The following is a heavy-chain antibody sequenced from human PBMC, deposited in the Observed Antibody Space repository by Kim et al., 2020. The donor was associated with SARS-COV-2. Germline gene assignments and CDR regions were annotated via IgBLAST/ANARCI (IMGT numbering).Heavy chain of an antibody. CDR1: GFNFRIHG. J-gene: IGHJ6*02. D-gene: IGHD3-10*01. CDR3: AKRGMDNSRGGMNV. Sequence: GGSLRLSCAASGFNFRIHGMTWVRQAPGKGLEWVSTIIGSGGRTYYADSVKGRFTISRDNSKKMLFLQMNSLRAEDAAVYYCAKRGMDNSRGGMNVWGQG. CDR2: IIGSGGRT. V-gene: IGHV3-23*01.